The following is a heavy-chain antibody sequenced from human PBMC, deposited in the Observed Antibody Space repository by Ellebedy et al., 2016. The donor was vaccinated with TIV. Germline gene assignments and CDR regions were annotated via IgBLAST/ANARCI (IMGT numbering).Heavy chain of an antibody. V-gene: IGHV3-7*01. CDR2: IKQDGSEK. J-gene: IGHJ4*02. CDR3: ARGYASTNY. Sequence: PGGSLRPSCAPSGFTFSSYWMSWVRQAPGKGLEWVANIKQDGSEKYYVDSVKGRFTISRDNAKNSLYLQMNSLIAEDTDVDYCARGYASTNYWGQGTLVTVSS. CDR1: GFTFSSYW. D-gene: IGHD2-8*01.